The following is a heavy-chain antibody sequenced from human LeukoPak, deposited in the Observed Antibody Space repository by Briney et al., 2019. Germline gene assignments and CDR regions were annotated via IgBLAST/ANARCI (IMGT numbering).Heavy chain of an antibody. CDR2: ISSSRGTI. J-gene: IGHJ3*02. V-gene: IGHV3-48*02. CDR1: GFTFSAYN. Sequence: TGGSLRLSCAASGFTFSAYNMNWVRQAPGKGLEWFSYISSSRGTIYYADSVKGRFTISRDNAKNSLYLQMNSLRDEDTAVYYCARDMTFCSGGSCYSLGFGIWGQGTMVTVSS. D-gene: IGHD2-15*01. CDR3: ARDMTFCSGGSCYSLGFGI.